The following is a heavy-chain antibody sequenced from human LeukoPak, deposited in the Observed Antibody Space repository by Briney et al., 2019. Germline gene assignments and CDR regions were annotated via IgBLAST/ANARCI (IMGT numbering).Heavy chain of an antibody. D-gene: IGHD3-9*01. Sequence: SETLSLTCAVYGGSFSGYYWSWIRQPPGKGLEWIGEINHSGSTNYNPSLKSRVTISVDTSKNQFSLKLSSVTAADTAVYYCARHREVYFDWLLRWSWFDPWGQGTLVTVSS. V-gene: IGHV4-34*01. CDR1: GGSFSGYY. J-gene: IGHJ5*02. CDR2: INHSGST. CDR3: ARHREVYFDWLLRWSWFDP.